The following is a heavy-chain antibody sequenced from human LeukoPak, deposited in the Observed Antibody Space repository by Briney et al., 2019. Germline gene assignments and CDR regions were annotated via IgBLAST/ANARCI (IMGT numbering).Heavy chain of an antibody. CDR3: AREGWDLNALDI. CDR2: ISSRSSNK. J-gene: IGHJ3*02. V-gene: IGHV3-11*04. D-gene: IGHD1-26*01. CDR1: GFTFSNYY. Sequence: GGSLRLSCAASGFTFSNYYMSWIRQAPGKGLVWVSYISSRSSNKYYADSVKGRFTISSDNAKNSLYLQMSSLRAEDTAIYYCAREGWDLNALDIWGQGTMVTVSP.